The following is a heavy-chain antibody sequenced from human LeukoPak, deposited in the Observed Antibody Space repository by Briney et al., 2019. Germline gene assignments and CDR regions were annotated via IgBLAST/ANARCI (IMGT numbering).Heavy chain of an antibody. D-gene: IGHD6-13*01. CDR1: GYRFTSYW. V-gene: IGHV5-51*01. Sequence: GESLKISCKGSGYRFTSYWIGWVRQMPGKGLEWMGIIYPGDSDTRYSPSFQGQVTISADKSISTAYLQWSSLKASDTAMYYCARTGRYSSSWYLPGLYYYYYMDVWGKGTTVTVSS. CDR2: IYPGDSDT. J-gene: IGHJ6*03. CDR3: ARTGRYSSSWYLPGLYYYYYMDV.